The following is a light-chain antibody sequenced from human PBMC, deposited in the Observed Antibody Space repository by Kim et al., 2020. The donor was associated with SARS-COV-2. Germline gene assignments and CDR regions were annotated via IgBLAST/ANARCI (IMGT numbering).Light chain of an antibody. CDR2: GRN. J-gene: IGLJ1*01. V-gene: IGLV3-19*01. CDR1: SLRRNF. Sequence: SSELTQDPTVSVALGQTVRITCQGDSLRRNFANWYRQKPGQAPVLVFYGRNIRPSGIPDRFSGSNSENTASLTISGVQAEDEADYYCSSREGNGYHHVFGPGTKVTVL. CDR3: SSREGNGYHHV.